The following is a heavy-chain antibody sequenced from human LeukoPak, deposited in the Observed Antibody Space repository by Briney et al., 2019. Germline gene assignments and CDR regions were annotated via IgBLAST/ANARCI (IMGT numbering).Heavy chain of an antibody. V-gene: IGHV4-4*07. CDR2: VYTSGST. Sequence: SETLSLTCTVSGGSISSYYWSWIRQPAGKGLEWIGRVYTSGSTNYNPSLKSRVTMSVDTSKNRFSLKLSSVTAADTAVYYCASESSGYSPDAFDIWGQGTMVTVSS. CDR3: ASESSGYSPDAFDI. D-gene: IGHD3-22*01. J-gene: IGHJ3*02. CDR1: GGSISSYY.